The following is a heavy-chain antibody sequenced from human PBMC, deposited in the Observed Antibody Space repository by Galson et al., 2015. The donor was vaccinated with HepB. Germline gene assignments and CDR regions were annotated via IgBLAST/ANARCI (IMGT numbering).Heavy chain of an antibody. J-gene: IGHJ2*01. CDR3: ARGTTVTTSLRYWYFDL. V-gene: IGHV3-13*05. CDR1: GFTFRSYD. D-gene: IGHD4-17*01. Sequence: SLRLSCAASGFTFRSYDMHWVRQATGKGLEWVSVIGTAGDPYYSGSVKGRFTISRENAKNSLYLQMDFLRAGDTAVYYCARGTTVTTSLRYWYFDLWGRGTLVTVSS. CDR2: IGTAGDP.